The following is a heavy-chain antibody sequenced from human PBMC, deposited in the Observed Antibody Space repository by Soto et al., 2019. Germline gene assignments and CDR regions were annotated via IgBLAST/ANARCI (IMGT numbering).Heavy chain of an antibody. CDR2: IIPIVGLT. CDR1: GGSLSSYP. D-gene: IGHD2-8*02. J-gene: IGHJ6*03. Sequence: QVQLLQSGSEVKKPGSSVKVSCRASGGSLSSYPVTWVRQAPGQGLEWMGRIIPIVGLTNYAQKFQGRVTITADKSPSTGYMELSSRRSDDTPVYYCARPTGGHDAGGNYMDVLCKGTTVIFSS. V-gene: IGHV1-69*02. CDR3: ARPTGGHDAGGNYMDV.